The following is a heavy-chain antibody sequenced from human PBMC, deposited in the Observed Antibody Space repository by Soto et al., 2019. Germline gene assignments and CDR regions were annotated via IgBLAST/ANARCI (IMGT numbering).Heavy chain of an antibody. CDR1: GFTFSSYA. CDR2: VSVIGATT. J-gene: IGHJ3*02. CDR3: ATDSRYGGDVRALDI. Sequence: PVGSLRLSCAVSGFTFSSYALSWVRQAPGQGLEWVSSVSVIGATTYYADSVKGRFTISRDNSKSTLYLQMNSLRAEDTAIYYCATDSRYGGDVRALDIWGQGTMVTVSS. D-gene: IGHD5-18*01. V-gene: IGHV3-23*01.